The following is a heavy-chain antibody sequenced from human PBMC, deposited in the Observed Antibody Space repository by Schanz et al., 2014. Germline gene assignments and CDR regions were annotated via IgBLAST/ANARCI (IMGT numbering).Heavy chain of an antibody. V-gene: IGHV3-30-3*01. Sequence: VHLEESGGGVVQPGRSLRLSCAASGFTFHTYDMHWVRQAPGKGLEWVAQISHDGHRDFYADSVKGRFTVSRDNAKNLLYLQMNGLRAEDTAVYYCARDLISSGWYGWGQGTLVTVSS. J-gene: IGHJ4*02. CDR1: GFTFHTYD. CDR2: ISHDGHRD. D-gene: IGHD6-19*01. CDR3: ARDLISSGWYG.